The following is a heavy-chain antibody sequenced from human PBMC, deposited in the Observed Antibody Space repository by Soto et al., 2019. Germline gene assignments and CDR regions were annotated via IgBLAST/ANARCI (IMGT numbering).Heavy chain of an antibody. CDR2: IRSKAYCGTT. CDR1: GFTFGDYA. J-gene: IGHJ6*02. Sequence: GGSLRLSCTASGFTFGDYAMSWFRQAPGKGLEWVGFIRSKAYCGTTEYAASVKGRFTISRDDSKSIAYLQMNSLKTEDTAVYYCTRVGENYYYYGMDVWGQGTTVTVSS. V-gene: IGHV3-49*03. D-gene: IGHD3-10*01. CDR3: TRVGENYYYYGMDV.